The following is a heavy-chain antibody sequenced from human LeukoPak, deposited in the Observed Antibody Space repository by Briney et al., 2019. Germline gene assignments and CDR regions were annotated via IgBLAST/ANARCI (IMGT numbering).Heavy chain of an antibody. V-gene: IGHV3-9*03. J-gene: IGHJ3*02. CDR2: ISGNSGSI. CDR1: GFTFDDYA. CDR3: AKGAPYSSGWYLDAFDI. D-gene: IGHD6-19*01. Sequence: GRSLRLSCAASGFTFDDYAMHWGRQAPGKGLEWVSGISGNSGSIGYADSVKGRFHISRDNAKNSLYLQMNSLRAEDMALYYCAKGAPYSSGWYLDAFDIWGQGTMVTVSS.